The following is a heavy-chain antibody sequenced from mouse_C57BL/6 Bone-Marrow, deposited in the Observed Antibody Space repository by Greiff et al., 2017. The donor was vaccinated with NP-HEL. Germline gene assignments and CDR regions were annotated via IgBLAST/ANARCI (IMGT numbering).Heavy chain of an antibody. Sequence: VQLQQPGAELVMPGASVKLSCKASGYTFTSYWMHWVKQRPGQGLEWIGEIDPSDSYTNYNQKFKGKSTLTVDKSSSTAYMQLSSLTSEDSAVYYCARDGGNYYGNHYAMDYWGQGTSVTVSS. V-gene: IGHV1-69*01. CDR2: IDPSDSYT. J-gene: IGHJ4*01. D-gene: IGHD2-1*01. CDR3: ARDGGNYYGNHYAMDY. CDR1: GYTFTSYW.